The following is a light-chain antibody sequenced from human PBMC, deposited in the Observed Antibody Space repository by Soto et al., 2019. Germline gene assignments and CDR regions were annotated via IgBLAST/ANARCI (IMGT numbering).Light chain of an antibody. CDR1: QSVGSD. Sequence: EIVMTQSPATLSVSPGEIATLSFSASQSVGSDLAWYQQKPGQAPRLVIYGASTRATGIPDRFSGSGSGTDFTLTISRLEPEDFAVYYCQQYGSSHWTFGQGTKVDIK. J-gene: IGKJ1*01. CDR3: QQYGSSHWT. CDR2: GAS. V-gene: IGKV3-20*01.